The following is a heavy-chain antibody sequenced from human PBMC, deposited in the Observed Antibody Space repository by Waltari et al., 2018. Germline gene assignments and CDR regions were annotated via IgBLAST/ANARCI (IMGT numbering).Heavy chain of an antibody. D-gene: IGHD1-26*01. CDR2: IYYSGRT. Sequence: QLQLQESGPGLVKPSETLSLTCTVSGGSISSSSYYWGWIRQPPGKGLEWIGSIYYSGRTYENPALKSRVTISVDTSKNQFSLKLSSVTAADTAVYYCARGGGSYYHTGDYWGQGTLVTVSS. CDR3: ARGGGSYYHTGDY. CDR1: GGSISSSSYY. J-gene: IGHJ4*02. V-gene: IGHV4-39*01.